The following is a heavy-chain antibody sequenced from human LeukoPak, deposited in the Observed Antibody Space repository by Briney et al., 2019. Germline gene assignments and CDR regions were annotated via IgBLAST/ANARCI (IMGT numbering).Heavy chain of an antibody. J-gene: IGHJ3*02. CDR1: GGSLSGYY. CDR2: INHSGST. CDR3: ARSRFLRLGIDI. V-gene: IGHV4-34*01. D-gene: IGHD2-15*01. Sequence: SETLSLTCAVSGGSLSGYYWSWIRQPPGKGLEWIGEINHSGSTNYNPSLKSRVTISVDTSKNQFSLKLSSVTAADTAVYYCARSRFLRLGIDIWGQGTMVTVSS.